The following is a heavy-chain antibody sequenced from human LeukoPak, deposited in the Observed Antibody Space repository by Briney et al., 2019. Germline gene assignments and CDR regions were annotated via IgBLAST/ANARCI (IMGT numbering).Heavy chain of an antibody. CDR2: ISWNSGSI. CDR1: GFTFDDYA. Sequence: PGGSLRLSCAASGFTFDDYAMHWVRQAPGKGLEWVSGISWNSGSIGYADSVKGRFTISRDNAKNSLYLQMNSLRAEDTALYHCARSVHYYDSSGYDYWGQGTLVTVSS. J-gene: IGHJ4*02. D-gene: IGHD3-22*01. V-gene: IGHV3-9*01. CDR3: ARSVHYYDSSGYDY.